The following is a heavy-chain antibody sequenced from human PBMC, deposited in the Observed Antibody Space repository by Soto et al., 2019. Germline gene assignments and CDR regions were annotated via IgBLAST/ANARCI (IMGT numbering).Heavy chain of an antibody. CDR3: ARDPTSGTTLAFDL. J-gene: IGHJ3*01. Sequence: ASVKVSCKASGYTFTGYYMHWVRQAPGQGLEWMGWINPNSGGTNYAQKFQGRVTMTRDTSISTAYMELSRLRSDDTAVYYCARDPTSGTTLAFDLWGQGTMVTVSS. D-gene: IGHD1-7*01. CDR1: GYTFTGYY. V-gene: IGHV1-2*02. CDR2: INPNSGGT.